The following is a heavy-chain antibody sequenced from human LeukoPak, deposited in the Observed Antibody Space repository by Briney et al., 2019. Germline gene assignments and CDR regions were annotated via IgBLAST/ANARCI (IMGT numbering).Heavy chain of an antibody. CDR2: IYYSGST. CDR1: GGSISSYY. D-gene: IGHD3-16*01. J-gene: IGHJ6*03. Sequence: SETLSLTCTVSGGSISSYYWSWIRQPPGKGLEWIGYIYYSGSTNYNPSLKSRVTIPVDTSKNQFSLKLSSVTAADTAVYYCARGGSFNYYYYYMDVWGKGTTVTVSS. V-gene: IGHV4-59*01. CDR3: ARGGSFNYYYYYMDV.